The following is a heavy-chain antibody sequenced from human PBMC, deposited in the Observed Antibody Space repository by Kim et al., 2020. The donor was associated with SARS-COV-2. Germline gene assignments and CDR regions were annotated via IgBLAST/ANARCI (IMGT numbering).Heavy chain of an antibody. J-gene: IGHJ3*02. D-gene: IGHD6-19*01. Sequence: SVKVSCKASGGTFSSYAISWVRQAPGQGLEWMGGIIPIFGTANYAQKFQGRVTITADESTSTAYMELSSLRSEDTAVYYCARERYSSGWYEVSGAFDIWGQGTMVTVSS. V-gene: IGHV1-69*13. CDR3: ARERYSSGWYEVSGAFDI. CDR1: GGTFSSYA. CDR2: IIPIFGTA.